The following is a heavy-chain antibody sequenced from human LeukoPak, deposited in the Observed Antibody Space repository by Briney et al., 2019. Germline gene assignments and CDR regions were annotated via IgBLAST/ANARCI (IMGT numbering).Heavy chain of an antibody. CDR2: INHSGST. CDR1: GGSFSGYY. J-gene: IGHJ4*02. CDR3: ARQPRYNTATDY. V-gene: IGHV4-34*01. D-gene: IGHD5-18*01. Sequence: SETLSLTCAVYGGSFSGYYWSWIRQPPGKGLEWIGEINHSGSTNYNPSLKSRVTISVDTSKNQFSLKLSSVTAADTAVYYCARQPRYNTATDYWGQGTLVTVSS.